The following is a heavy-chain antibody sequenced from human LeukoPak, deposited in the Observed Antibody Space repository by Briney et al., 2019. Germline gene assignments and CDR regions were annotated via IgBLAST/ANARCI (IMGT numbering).Heavy chain of an antibody. CDR2: IYYSGST. D-gene: IGHD6-19*01. CDR3: ARLASSGWSHCDY. CDR1: VGSISGYY. V-gene: IGHV4-59*08. Sequence: SETPSLTCTVSVGSISGYYWSWSRQPPGKGPEWSGYIYYSGSTNYNPSLKSRVTISVDTSKNQFSLKMNSVTAADTPVYYCARLASSGWSHCDYWGQGTLVTVSS. J-gene: IGHJ4*02.